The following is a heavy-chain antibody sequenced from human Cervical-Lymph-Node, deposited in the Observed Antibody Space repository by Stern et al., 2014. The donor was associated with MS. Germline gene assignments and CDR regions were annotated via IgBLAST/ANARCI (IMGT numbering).Heavy chain of an antibody. V-gene: IGHV2-70*01. CDR2: IDWDDDR. J-gene: IGHJ6*02. CDR1: GFALSTSGMC. Sequence: QVTLKESGPALVKPTQTLTLTCTFSGFALSTSGMCVSWLLQPPGKALEWLVPIDWDDDRYYSPSLKTRLTISKDTSKNQVVLTMTDMDPVDTATYYCARIKFGDYDYGMDVWGQGTTGTVSS. D-gene: IGHD3-16*01. CDR3: ARIKFGDYDYGMDV.